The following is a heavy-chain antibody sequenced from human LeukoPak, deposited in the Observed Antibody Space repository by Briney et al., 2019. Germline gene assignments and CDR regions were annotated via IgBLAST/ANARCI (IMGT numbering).Heavy chain of an antibody. CDR2: IYTSGST. D-gene: IGHD5-18*01. CDR1: GASITSDNCY. CDR3: ARGRRFTYGLFEY. Sequence: PSQTLSLTCTVSGASITSDNCYWTRIRRPAGKGLELIGRIYTSGSTNYNPSLKSRVTISLDTSKNQFSLKLTSVSAADTAVYYCARGRRFTYGLFEYWGQGTLVTVSS. J-gene: IGHJ4*02. V-gene: IGHV4-61*02.